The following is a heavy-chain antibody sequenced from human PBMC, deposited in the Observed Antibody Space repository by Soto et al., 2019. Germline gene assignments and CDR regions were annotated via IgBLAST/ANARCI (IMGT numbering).Heavy chain of an antibody. CDR3: ARLGSSGWYQGSYFDY. Sequence: QLQLQESGPGLVRPSETLSLICTVSGGSITRNDHYWGWIRQSPGKGREWIGDIKSSGSTNYNLSLKSRVSMSVETSKNQFSLKMNSVTAADTAVYYCARLGSSGWYQGSYFDYWGQGTLVTVSS. V-gene: IGHV4-39*01. CDR2: IKSSGST. J-gene: IGHJ4*02. D-gene: IGHD6-19*01. CDR1: GGSITRNDHY.